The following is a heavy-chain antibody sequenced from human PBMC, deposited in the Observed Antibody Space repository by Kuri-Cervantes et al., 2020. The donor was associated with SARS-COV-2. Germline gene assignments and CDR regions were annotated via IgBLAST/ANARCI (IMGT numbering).Heavy chain of an antibody. V-gene: IGHV4-39*01. CDR3: ASLLSYYDYVWGSYRYYYFDY. J-gene: IGHJ4*02. CDR1: GGSFSGYY. Sequence: GSLRLSCAVYGGSFSGYYWGWIRQPPGKGLEWIGSIYYSGSTYYNPSLKSRVTISVDTSKNQFSLKLSSVTAADTAVYYCASLLSYYDYVWGSYRYYYFDYWGQGTLVTVSS. CDR2: IYYSGST. D-gene: IGHD3-16*02.